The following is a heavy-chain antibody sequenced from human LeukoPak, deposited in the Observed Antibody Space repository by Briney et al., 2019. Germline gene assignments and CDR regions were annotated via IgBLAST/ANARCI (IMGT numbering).Heavy chain of an antibody. CDR1: GYTLTELS. CDR3: ATPRLYSGSYFAFDI. V-gene: IGHV1-24*01. J-gene: IGHJ3*02. CDR2: FDPEDGET. Sequence: ASVKVSCKVSGYTLTELSMHWVRQAPGKGLEWMVGFDPEDGETIYAQKFQGRVTMTEDTSTDTAYMELSSLRSEDTAVYYCATPRLYSGSYFAFDIWGQGTMVTVSS. D-gene: IGHD1-26*01.